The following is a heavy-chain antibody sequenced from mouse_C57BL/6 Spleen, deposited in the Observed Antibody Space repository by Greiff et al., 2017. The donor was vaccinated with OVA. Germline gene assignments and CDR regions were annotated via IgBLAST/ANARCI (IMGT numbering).Heavy chain of an antibody. CDR1: GYTFTSYW. CDR2: IDPSDSET. J-gene: IGHJ2*01. V-gene: IGHV1-52*01. D-gene: IGHD2-1*01. CDR3: AIESGNYLYYFDY. Sequence: QVQLQQPGAELVRPGSSVKLSCKASGYTFTSYWMHWVKQRPIQGLEWIGNIDPSDSETHYNQKFKDKATLTVDKSSSTAYMQLSSLTSEDSAVYYYAIESGNYLYYFDYWGQGTTLTVSS.